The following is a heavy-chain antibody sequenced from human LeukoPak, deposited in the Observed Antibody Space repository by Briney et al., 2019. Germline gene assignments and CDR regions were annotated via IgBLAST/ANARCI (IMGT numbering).Heavy chain of an antibody. V-gene: IGHV4-59*01. CDR2: IYYSGST. CDR3: ARERAVTTYYYFDY. Sequence: SETLSLTCTVSGGSISSYYWSWIRQPPGKGLEWVGYIYYSGSTNYNPSLKSRVTISVDTSKNQFSLKLSSVTAADTAVYYCARERAVTTYYYFDYWGQGTLVTVSS. D-gene: IGHD4-17*01. J-gene: IGHJ4*02. CDR1: GGSISSYY.